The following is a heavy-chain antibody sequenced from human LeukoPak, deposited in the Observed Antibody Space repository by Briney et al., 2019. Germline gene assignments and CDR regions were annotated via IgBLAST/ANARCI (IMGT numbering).Heavy chain of an antibody. D-gene: IGHD3-16*01. Sequence: ASVKVSCKASGYTFTSYAMHWVRQAPGQRLEWMGWINAGNGNTKYSQKFQGRVTITRDTSASTAYMELGSLRSEDTAVYYCARDSGFMIRWAGAFDIWGQGTMVTVSS. CDR2: INAGNGNT. CDR1: GYTFTSYA. J-gene: IGHJ3*02. CDR3: ARDSGFMIRWAGAFDI. V-gene: IGHV1-3*01.